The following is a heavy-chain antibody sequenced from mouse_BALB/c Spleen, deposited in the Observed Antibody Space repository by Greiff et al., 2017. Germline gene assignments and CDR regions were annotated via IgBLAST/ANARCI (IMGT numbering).Heavy chain of an antibody. J-gene: IGHJ3*01. CDR2: ISSGGST. Sequence: EVNLVESGGGLVKPGGSLKLSCAASGFTFSSYAMSWVRQTPEKRLEWVASISSGGSTYYPDSVKGRFTISRDNARNILYLQMSSLRSEDTAMYYCARGWDYDGTGFAYWGQGTLVTVSA. D-gene: IGHD2-4*01. CDR3: ARGWDYDGTGFAY. CDR1: GFTFSSYA. V-gene: IGHV5-6-5*01.